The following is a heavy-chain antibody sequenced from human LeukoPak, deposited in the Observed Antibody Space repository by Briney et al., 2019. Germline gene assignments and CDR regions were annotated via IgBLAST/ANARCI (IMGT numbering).Heavy chain of an antibody. J-gene: IGHJ4*02. CDR3: ARDGDYYDSSGYYYPPL. CDR2: IYSGGST. Sequence: GGSLRLSCAASGFTVSSNYMSWVRQAPGKGLEWVSVIYSGGSTYYADSVKGRFTISRDNSKNTLYLQMNSLRAEDTAVYYCARDGDYYDSSGYYYPPLWGQGTLATVSS. V-gene: IGHV3-66*01. CDR1: GFTVSSNY. D-gene: IGHD3-22*01.